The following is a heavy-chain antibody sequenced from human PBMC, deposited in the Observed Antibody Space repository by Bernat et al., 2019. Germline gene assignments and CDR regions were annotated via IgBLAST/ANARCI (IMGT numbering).Heavy chain of an antibody. D-gene: IGHD2-15*01. J-gene: IGHJ6*02. V-gene: IGHV4-61*01. CDR1: GGSVSSGSYY. CDR2: IYYSGST. Sequence: QVQLQESGPGLVKPSETLSLTCTVSGGSVSSGSYYWSWIRQPPGKGLEWIGYIYYSGSTNYNPSLKSRVTISVDTSKNQFSLKLSSVTAADTAVYYCARDLRYCSGGSCYFVYGMDVWGQGTTVTVSS. CDR3: ARDLRYCSGGSCYFVYGMDV.